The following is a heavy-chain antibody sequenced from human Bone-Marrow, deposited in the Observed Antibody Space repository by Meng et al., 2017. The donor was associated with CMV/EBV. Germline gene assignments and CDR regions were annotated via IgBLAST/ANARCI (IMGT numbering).Heavy chain of an antibody. CDR3: SKAPVLRYFDY. V-gene: IGHV4-38-2*02. CDR2: SYHSGST. D-gene: IGHD3-3*01. CDR1: GYSISSGYY. Sequence: SETLSLTCTVSGYSISSGYYWGWIRQPPGKGLEWIGSSYHSGSTYYNPSLKSRVTISVDTSKNQFSRKLTPVTAADTAVYSCSKAPVLRYFDYWGQGTLVTVSS. J-gene: IGHJ4*02.